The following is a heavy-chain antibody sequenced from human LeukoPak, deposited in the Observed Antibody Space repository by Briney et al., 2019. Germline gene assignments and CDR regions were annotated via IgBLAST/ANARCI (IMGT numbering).Heavy chain of an antibody. CDR1: GGSFSTYY. V-gene: IGHV4-59*01. CDR3: ARAVITFGAAVAKGFDC. CDR2: IYYSGST. J-gene: IGHJ4*02. Sequence: SETLSLTCTVSGGSFSTYYWSWIRQPPGKGLEWIGYIYYSGSTDYNPSLKSRATMSLDTSKHQFSLNLRSVTAADTAVYYCARAVITFGAAVAKGFDCWGQGTLVTVSS. D-gene: IGHD3-16*01.